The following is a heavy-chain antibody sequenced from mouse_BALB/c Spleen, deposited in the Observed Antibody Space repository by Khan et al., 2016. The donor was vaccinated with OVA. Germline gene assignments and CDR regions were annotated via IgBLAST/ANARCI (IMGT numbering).Heavy chain of an antibody. J-gene: IGHJ3*01. CDR2: IWSAGST. CDR1: GFSLNNYS. Sequence: QVQLKQSGPGLVQPSQSLSITCTVSGFSLNNYSVHWVRQSPGKGLEWLGVIWSAGSTDYNAAFISRLTISKDNSRSHVFFKMNSLQSNDTAIYYCARSGYDYGRRALFAYWGQGTLVTVSA. CDR3: ARSGYDYGRRALFAY. V-gene: IGHV2-2*03. D-gene: IGHD2-4*01.